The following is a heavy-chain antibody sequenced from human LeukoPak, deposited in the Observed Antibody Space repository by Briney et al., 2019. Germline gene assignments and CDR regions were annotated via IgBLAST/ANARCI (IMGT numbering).Heavy chain of an antibody. CDR2: NYTSWSA. J-gene: IGHJ4*02. V-gene: IGHV4-4*07. Sequence: TSEPLSLTCTVSGRSISSYSGSWIPQPAGKGVEWIGRNYTSWSAKYNPSLKSRVTMSVDTSKNQFSPKLSSVTAADTAVYYCVRASPITLAGLNYCGQGTLVTVSS. D-gene: IGHD1-14*01. CDR1: GRSISSYS. CDR3: VRASPITLAGLNY.